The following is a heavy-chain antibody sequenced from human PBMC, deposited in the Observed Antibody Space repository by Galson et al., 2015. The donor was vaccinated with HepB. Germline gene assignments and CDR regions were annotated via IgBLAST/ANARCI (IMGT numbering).Heavy chain of an antibody. CDR3: ASEYSSGEEHMLNREYSYYYGMDV. CDR1: GDSVSSNSAA. J-gene: IGHJ6*02. CDR2: TYYRSKWYN. V-gene: IGHV6-1*01. D-gene: IGHD6-19*01. Sequence: CAISGDSVSSNSAAWNWIRQSPSRGLEWLGRTYYRSKWYNDYAVSVKSRITINPDTSKNQFSLQLNSVTPEDTAVYYCASEYSSGEEHMLNREYSYYYGMDVWGQGTTVTVSS.